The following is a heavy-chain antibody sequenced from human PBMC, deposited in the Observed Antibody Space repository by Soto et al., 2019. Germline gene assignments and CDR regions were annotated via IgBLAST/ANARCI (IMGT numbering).Heavy chain of an antibody. Sequence: EVHLVESGGGLVQPGGSLRLSCAASGFTFSSYSLNWVRQAPGKGLEWVSYITSSGTTVYYADSVRGRFTISRDNAKNSLYLKMNSLRDDETAVYYCERGSSSWAYDFDFWGQGTLVTVSS. CDR3: ERGSSSWAYDFDF. J-gene: IGHJ4*02. CDR1: GFTFSSYS. D-gene: IGHD6-13*01. CDR2: ITSSGTTV. V-gene: IGHV3-48*02.